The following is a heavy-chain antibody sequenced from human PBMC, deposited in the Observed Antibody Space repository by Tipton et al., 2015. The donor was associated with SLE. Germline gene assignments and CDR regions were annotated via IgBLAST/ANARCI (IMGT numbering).Heavy chain of an antibody. CDR3: AREGLYSSSSYGVAY. CDR2: ISDSGST. D-gene: IGHD6-13*01. V-gene: IGHV4-34*01. CDR1: GGSFSNNY. J-gene: IGHJ4*02. Sequence: TLSLTCAVYGGSFSNNYWWGWVRQPPGKGLEWIGEISDSGSTNYNPSLESRVSMSVDRSKIQFSLKLSSVTAADTAVYYCAREGLYSSSSYGVAYWGQGTLVTVSS.